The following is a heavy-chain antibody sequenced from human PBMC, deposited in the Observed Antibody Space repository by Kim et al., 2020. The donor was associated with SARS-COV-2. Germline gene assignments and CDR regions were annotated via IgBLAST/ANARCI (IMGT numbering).Heavy chain of an antibody. D-gene: IGHD3-22*01. Sequence: KFKGRVTITADESTSTAYMELSSLRSEDTAVYYCARDRDSSGYSDDAFDIWGQGTMVTVSS. CDR3: ARDRDSSGYSDDAFDI. V-gene: IGHV1-69*01. J-gene: IGHJ3*02.